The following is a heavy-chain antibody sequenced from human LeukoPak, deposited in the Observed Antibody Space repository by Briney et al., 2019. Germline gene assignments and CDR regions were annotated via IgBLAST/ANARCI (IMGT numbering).Heavy chain of an antibody. V-gene: IGHV1-2*02. CDR2: INPNSGGT. CDR1: GYTFTGYY. J-gene: IGHJ4*02. CDR3: ARDKSPSTGQLWSKVDY. Sequence: ASVKVSCKASGYTFTGYYMHWVRQAPGQGLEWMGWINPNSGGTNYAQKFQGRVTMTRDTSISTAYMELSRLRSEDTAVYYCARDKSPSTGQLWSKVDYWGQGTLVTVSS. D-gene: IGHD5-18*01.